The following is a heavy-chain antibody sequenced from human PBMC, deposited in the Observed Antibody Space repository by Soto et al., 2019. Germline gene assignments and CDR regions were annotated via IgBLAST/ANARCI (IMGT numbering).Heavy chain of an antibody. CDR1: GFTFNGSA. V-gene: IGHV3-73*01. D-gene: IGHD1-1*01. CDR3: TIKRFPTTVNDALDI. J-gene: IGHJ3*02. Sequence: GGSLRLSCAASGFTFNGSAMNWVRQASGKGLEWVGRIRSKGNSYAKTYAALVKGRFTITRDVSKITAYLQMNSLKTEDTAVYYSTIKRFPTTVNDALDIWGQGKMVSGSS. CDR2: IRSKGNSYAK.